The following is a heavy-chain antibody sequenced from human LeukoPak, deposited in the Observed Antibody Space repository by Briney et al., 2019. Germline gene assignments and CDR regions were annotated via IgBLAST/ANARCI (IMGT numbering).Heavy chain of an antibody. V-gene: IGHV3-30*04. CDR1: GFTFSSYA. D-gene: IGHD3-3*01. CDR3: AKTPLYYDFWSGYYKRDY. CDR2: ISYDGSNK. J-gene: IGHJ4*02. Sequence: GRSLRLSCAASGFTFSSYAMHWVRQAPGKGLEWVAVISYDGSNKYYADSVKGRFTISRDNSKNTLYLQMNSLRAEDTAVYYCAKTPLYYDFWSGYYKRDYWGQGTLVTVSS.